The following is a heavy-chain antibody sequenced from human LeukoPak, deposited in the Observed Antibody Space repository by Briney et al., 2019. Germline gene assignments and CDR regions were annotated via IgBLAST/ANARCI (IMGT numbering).Heavy chain of an antibody. CDR1: GASINSGNYF. Sequence: SETLSLTCTVSGASINSGNYFWGWVRQAPGKRLEWIGSWHHSGITDYNPSVRSRVTISADTSKNQFSLKLTSVTAADSGLYFCARQYEYWGQGTLVTVSS. CDR2: WHHSGIT. V-gene: IGHV4-39*01. J-gene: IGHJ4*02. CDR3: ARQYEY.